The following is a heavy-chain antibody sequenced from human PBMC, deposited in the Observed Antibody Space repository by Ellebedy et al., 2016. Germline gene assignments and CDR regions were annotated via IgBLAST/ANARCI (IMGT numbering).Heavy chain of an antibody. V-gene: IGHV3-15*01. Sequence: GESLKISCAASGFPFSNAWMNWVRPAPGKGLEWVGRIKSKTDGGAADYAAPVKGRFTISRDDSKNTLYLQMNSLKTEDTAVYFCTTVYRYNYDSVWGQGTLVTVSS. CDR2: IKSKTDGGAA. CDR3: TTVYRYNYDSV. J-gene: IGHJ4*02. CDR1: GFPFSNAW. D-gene: IGHD5-18*01.